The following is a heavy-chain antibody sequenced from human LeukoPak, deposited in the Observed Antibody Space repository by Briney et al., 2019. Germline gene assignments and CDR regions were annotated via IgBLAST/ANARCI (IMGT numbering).Heavy chain of an antibody. Sequence: SETLSLTCTVSGGSISSYYWSWIRQPAGKGLEWIGRIYTSGSTDYNPSLKSRVTMSVDTTKNQFSLTLSSVTSADTAVYYCAGTGSGYYYYYGMDVWGQGTTVTVSS. D-gene: IGHD6-25*01. V-gene: IGHV4-4*07. CDR2: IYTSGST. CDR1: GGSISSYY. J-gene: IGHJ6*02. CDR3: AGTGSGYYYYYGMDV.